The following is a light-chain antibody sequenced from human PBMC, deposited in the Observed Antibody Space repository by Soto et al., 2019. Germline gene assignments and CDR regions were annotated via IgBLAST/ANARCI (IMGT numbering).Light chain of an antibody. V-gene: IGKV1D-13*01. CDR3: QQFNDYPIT. CDR1: QAISRA. J-gene: IGKJ5*01. Sequence: AIQLTQSPSSLSASVGDRVTITCRASQAISRALAWYQQQPGKPPQLLIHDASTLESGVPSRFSGSGSGTDLTLTISSLQPEDFATYYCQQFNDYPITFGQGTRLEIK. CDR2: DAS.